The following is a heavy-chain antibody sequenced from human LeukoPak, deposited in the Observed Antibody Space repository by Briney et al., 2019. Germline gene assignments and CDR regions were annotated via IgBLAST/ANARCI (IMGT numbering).Heavy chain of an antibody. CDR1: GGSISSGDYY. CDR2: IYYSGST. D-gene: IGHD4-23*01. Sequence: PSETLSLTCTVSGGSISSGDYYWSWIRQPPGKGLEWIGYIYYSGSTYYNPSLKSRVTISVDTSKNQFSLKLSSVTAADTAVYYCARATTTVVTLVDYWGQETLVTVSS. V-gene: IGHV4-30-4*01. CDR3: ARATTTVVTLVDY. J-gene: IGHJ4*02.